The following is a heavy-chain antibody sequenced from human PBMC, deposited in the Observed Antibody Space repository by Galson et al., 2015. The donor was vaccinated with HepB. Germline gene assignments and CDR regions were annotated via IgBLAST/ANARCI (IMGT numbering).Heavy chain of an antibody. Sequence: SLRLSCAASGFTFSSLGMTWVRQAPGKGLEYVSAISTNGHNIQYANSVKGRFSIFRDIPKNSLYLQMSSLREEDTAIYYCVKGKGWLLPDHWGQGTLVIVSS. J-gene: IGHJ5*02. CDR1: GFTFSSLG. CDR3: VKGKGWLLPDH. CDR2: ISTNGHNI. V-gene: IGHV3-64D*08. D-gene: IGHD2-15*01.